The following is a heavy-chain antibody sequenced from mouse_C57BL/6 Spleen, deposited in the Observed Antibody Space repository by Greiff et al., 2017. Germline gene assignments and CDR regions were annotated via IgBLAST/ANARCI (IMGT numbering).Heavy chain of an antibody. CDR1: GFTFSDYG. CDR3: ARDPAYGSSYYAMDY. Sequence: EVKVVESGGGLVKPGGSLKLSCAASGFTFSDYGMHWVRQAPEKGLEWVAYISSGSSTIYYADTVKGRFTISRDNAKNTLFLQMTSLRSEDTAMYYCARDPAYGSSYYAMDYWGQGTSVTVSS. V-gene: IGHV5-17*01. CDR2: ISSGSSTI. D-gene: IGHD1-1*01. J-gene: IGHJ4*01.